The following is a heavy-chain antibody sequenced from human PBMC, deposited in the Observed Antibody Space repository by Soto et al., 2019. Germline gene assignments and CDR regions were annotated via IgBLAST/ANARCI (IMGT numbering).Heavy chain of an antibody. J-gene: IGHJ5*02. D-gene: IGHD3-22*01. CDR1: GFTFSTSW. CDR3: AKDLNMKVVSPPGWFEP. Sequence: PGGSLRLSCAASGFTFSTSWMTWVRQAPGKGLEWVANIKQDGSAQYYVDSLKGRFSVSRDNAKNSLYLQMDSLRADDTAMYYCAKDLNMKVVSPPGWFEPWGQGTRVTVSS. CDR2: IKQDGSAQ. V-gene: IGHV3-7*01.